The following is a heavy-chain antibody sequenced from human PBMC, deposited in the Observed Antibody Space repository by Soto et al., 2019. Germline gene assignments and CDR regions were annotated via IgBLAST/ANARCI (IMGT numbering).Heavy chain of an antibody. CDR2: IWYDGSNK. D-gene: IGHD3-10*01. CDR1: GFTFSSYG. J-gene: IGHJ6*02. CDR3: ARDPGAVWFGELLYIGYGMDV. V-gene: IGHV3-33*01. Sequence: PGGSLRLSCAASGFTFSSYGMHWVRQAPGKGLEWVAVIWYDGSNKYYADSVKGRFTISRDNSKNTLYLQMNSLRAEDTAVYYCARDPGAVWFGELLYIGYGMDVWGQGTTVTVSS.